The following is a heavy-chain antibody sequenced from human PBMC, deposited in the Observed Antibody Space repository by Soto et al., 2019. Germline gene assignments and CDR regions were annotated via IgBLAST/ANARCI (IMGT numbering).Heavy chain of an antibody. Sequence: SETLSLTCAVSGGSISSYYWSWIRQPPGKGLEWIGCIYYSGSTNYNPSLKSRVTISVDTSRDQFFLTLRSVTAADSAVYHCGRESGETWDYEASWGQGTPVTVSS. CDR1: GGSISSYY. D-gene: IGHD1-7*01. V-gene: IGHV4-59*12. CDR3: GRESGETWDYEAS. J-gene: IGHJ5*02. CDR2: IYYSGST.